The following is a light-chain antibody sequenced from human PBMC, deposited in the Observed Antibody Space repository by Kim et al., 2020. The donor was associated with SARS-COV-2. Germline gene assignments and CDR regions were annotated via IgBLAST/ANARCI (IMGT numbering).Light chain of an antibody. CDR3: LLSSGGVRV. CDR2: DTN. CDR1: TGTVTSGHY. J-gene: IGLJ3*02. V-gene: IGLV7-46*01. Sequence: QAVVTQEPSLTVSPGGTVTLTGESSTGTVTSGHYPYWFQQRPGQTPRTLIYDTNYKHSWTPARFSGSLLGGKAALTLSGAQPDDEADYYCLLSSGGVRVFGGGTQLTVL.